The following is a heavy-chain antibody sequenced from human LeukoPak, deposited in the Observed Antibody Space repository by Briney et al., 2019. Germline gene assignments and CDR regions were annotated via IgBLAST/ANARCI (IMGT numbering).Heavy chain of an antibody. D-gene: IGHD3-3*01. CDR2: IYYSGST. V-gene: IGHV4-39*01. J-gene: IGHJ4*02. CDR3: ASLPRRFTKGRHYFDY. Sequence: SETLSLTCTVSGGSISSSSYYWGWIRQPPGRGLEWIGSIYYSGSTYYNPSLKSRVTISVDTSKNQFSLKLSSVTAADTAVYYCASLPRRFTKGRHYFDYWGQGTLVTVSS. CDR1: GGSISSSSYY.